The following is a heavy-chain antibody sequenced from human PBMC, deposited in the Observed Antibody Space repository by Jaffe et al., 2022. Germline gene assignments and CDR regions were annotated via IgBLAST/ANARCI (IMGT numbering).Heavy chain of an antibody. CDR3: ARDFGYCSSTSCYFPFDY. CDR2: INPNSGGT. Sequence: QVQLVQSGAEVKKPGASVKVSCKASGYTFTGYYMHWVRQAPGQGLEWMGRINPNSGGTNYAQKFQGRVTMTRDTSISTAYMELSRLRSDDTAVYYCARDFGYCSSTSCYFPFDYWGQGTLVTVSS. V-gene: IGHV1-2*06. J-gene: IGHJ4*02. CDR1: GYTFTGYY. D-gene: IGHD2-2*03.